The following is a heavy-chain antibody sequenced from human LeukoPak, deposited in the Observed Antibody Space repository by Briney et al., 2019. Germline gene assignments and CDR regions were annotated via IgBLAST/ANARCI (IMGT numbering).Heavy chain of an antibody. J-gene: IGHJ4*02. V-gene: IGHV4-39*07. CDR2: VYYSGST. CDR3: ARVVGYTSAWGPFDS. D-gene: IGHD6-19*01. CDR1: GGSITSSGYY. Sequence: SETLSLTCAVSGGSITSSGYYWGWIRQPPGKGLEWIGSVYYSGSTYYNPSLKSRVTISADSSENQFSLKLNSVTAADTAVYYCARVVGYTSAWGPFDSWGQGTLVTVS.